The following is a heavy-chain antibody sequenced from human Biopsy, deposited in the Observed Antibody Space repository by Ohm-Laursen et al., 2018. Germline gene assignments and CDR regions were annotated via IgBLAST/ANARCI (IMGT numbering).Heavy chain of an antibody. CDR3: ARDYDTSGYYYVS. CDR2: IFYRGST. Sequence: SETLSLTCTVSGGSISNNNYYWGWIRQPPGKGLEWIGSIFYRGSTHYKPSLKSRVNISVDTSKNHFSLKLNSVTAADTAAYYCARDYDTSGYYYVSWGQGTLVTVSS. V-gene: IGHV4-39*02. CDR1: GGSISNNNYY. D-gene: IGHD3-22*01. J-gene: IGHJ5*02.